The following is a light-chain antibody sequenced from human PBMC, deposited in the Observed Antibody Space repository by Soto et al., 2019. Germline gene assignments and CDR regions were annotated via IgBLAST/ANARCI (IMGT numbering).Light chain of an antibody. V-gene: IGKV2-30*01. CDR2: KAS. J-gene: IGKJ2*01. CDR1: QSLVYGDGNSY. CDR3: TQGTHWPPYT. Sequence: DVVMTQSPLSLPVTLGQPASISCRSSQSLVYGDGNSYLNWFHQRPGQSPRRLIYKASNRDSGVPDRFSGSGSGTNFTLKISRVEAEDVGVYYCTQGTHWPPYTFGQGTKLEI.